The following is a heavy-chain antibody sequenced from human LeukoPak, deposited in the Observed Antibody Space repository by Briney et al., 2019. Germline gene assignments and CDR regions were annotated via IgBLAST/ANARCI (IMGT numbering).Heavy chain of an antibody. CDR2: IYYSGST. V-gene: IGHV4-39*07. CDR1: GGSISGYY. D-gene: IGHD6-13*01. J-gene: IGHJ4*02. CDR3: ARDHEYSSSWYGCDY. Sequence: PSETLSLTCSVSGGSISGYYWGWIRQPPGKGLEWIGSIYYSGSTYYNPSLKSRVTISVDTSKNQFSLKLSSVTAADTAVYYCARDHEYSSSWYGCDYWGQGTLVTVSS.